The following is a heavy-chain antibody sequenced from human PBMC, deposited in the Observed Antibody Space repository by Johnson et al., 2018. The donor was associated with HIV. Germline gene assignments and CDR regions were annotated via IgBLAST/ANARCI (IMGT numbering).Heavy chain of an antibody. D-gene: IGHD3-16*01. Sequence: VQLVESGGGVVQPGGSLRLSCAASGFTFSNFGMHWVRQAPGKGLEWVVNIEEDVSAKSYVDSMKGRFTISRDNAKNSLYLQTNSLRADDTAVYYCARGLWLTPDVFDFWGQGTMVTVSS. CDR2: IEEDVSAK. V-gene: IGHV3-7*01. CDR1: GFTFSNFG. CDR3: ARGLWLTPDVFDF. J-gene: IGHJ3*01.